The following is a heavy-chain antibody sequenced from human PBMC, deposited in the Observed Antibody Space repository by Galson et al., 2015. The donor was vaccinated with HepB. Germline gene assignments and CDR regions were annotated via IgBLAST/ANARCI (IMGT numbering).Heavy chain of an antibody. V-gene: IGHV6-1*01. CDR3: ARDPHTYYYDGVRLFDI. Sequence: CAISGDSVSTNSAAWNWIRQSPSRGLEWLGRTYYRSKWYNDYAVSVKSRITINPDTSKNQFSLQLNSVTPEDTAVYYCARDPHTYYYDGVRLFDIWGRGTMVTVSS. CDR2: TYYRSKWYN. J-gene: IGHJ3*02. CDR1: GDSVSTNSAA. D-gene: IGHD3-22*01.